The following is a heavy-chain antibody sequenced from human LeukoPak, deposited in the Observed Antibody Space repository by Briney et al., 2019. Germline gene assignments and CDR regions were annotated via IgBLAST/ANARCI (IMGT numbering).Heavy chain of an antibody. Sequence: GGSLRLSCAASGFTFSSYSMNWVHQAPGKGLEWVSSISSSSSYIYYADSVKGRFTISRDNAKNSLYLQMNSLRAEDTAVYYCARDPSYYYDSSDYWGQGTLVTVSS. CDR1: GFTFSSYS. CDR2: ISSSSSYI. V-gene: IGHV3-21*01. CDR3: ARDPSYYYDSSDY. J-gene: IGHJ4*02. D-gene: IGHD3-22*01.